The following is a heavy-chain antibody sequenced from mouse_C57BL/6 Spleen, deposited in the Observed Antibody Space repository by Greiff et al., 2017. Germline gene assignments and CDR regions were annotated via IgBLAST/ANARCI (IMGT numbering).Heavy chain of an antibody. V-gene: IGHV1-15*01. Sequence: QVQLQQSGAELVRPGASVTLSCKASGYTVTDYEMHWVKQTPVHSLEWIGAIDPETGGTAYNQKFKGKAILTADKSSSTAYLELRSLTSEDPAVYYCTRQDGYYSFDYWGQGTTLTVSS. CDR1: GYTVTDYE. CDR3: TRQDGYYSFDY. J-gene: IGHJ2*01. D-gene: IGHD2-3*01. CDR2: IDPETGGT.